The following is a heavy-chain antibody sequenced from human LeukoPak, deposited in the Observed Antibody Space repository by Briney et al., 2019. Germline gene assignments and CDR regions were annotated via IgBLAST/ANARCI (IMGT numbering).Heavy chain of an antibody. CDR2: IYYSGST. J-gene: IGHJ4*02. V-gene: IGHV4-61*05. CDR3: ARAITIGGLFDY. CDR1: GGSISSSSYY. Sequence: SETLSLTCTVSGGSISSSSYYWGWIRQPPGEGLEWIGYIYYSGSTNYNPSLKSRVTISVDTSKNQFSLKLSSVTAADTAVYYCARAITIGGLFDYWGQGTLVTVSS. D-gene: IGHD3-16*01.